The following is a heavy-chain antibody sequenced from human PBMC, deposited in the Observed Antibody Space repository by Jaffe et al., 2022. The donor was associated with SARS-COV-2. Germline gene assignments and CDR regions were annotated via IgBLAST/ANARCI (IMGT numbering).Heavy chain of an antibody. CDR1: GFTFSSYA. CDR2: ISYDGSNK. V-gene: IGHV3-30-3*01. D-gene: IGHD6-13*01. J-gene: IGHJ5*02. Sequence: QVQLVESGGGVVQPGRSLRLSCAASGFTFSSYAMHWVRQAPGKGLEWVAVISYDGSNKYYADSVKGRFTISRDNSKNTLYLQMNSLRAEDTAVYYCARPIAAAGLGFDPWGQGTLVTVSS. CDR3: ARPIAAAGLGFDP.